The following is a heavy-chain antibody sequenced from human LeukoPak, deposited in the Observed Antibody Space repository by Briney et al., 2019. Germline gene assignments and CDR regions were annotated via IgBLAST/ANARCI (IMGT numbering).Heavy chain of an antibody. CDR2: IYYSGST. V-gene: IGHV4-39*01. J-gene: IGHJ4*02. CDR1: GGSISSSSCY. Sequence: SETLSLTCTVSGGSISSSSCYWGWIRQPPGKGLEWIGSIYYSGSTYYNPSLKSRVTISVDTSKNQFSLKLSSVTAADTAVYYCASFRIAVAGINYWGQGTLVTVSS. CDR3: ASFRIAVAGINY. D-gene: IGHD6-19*01.